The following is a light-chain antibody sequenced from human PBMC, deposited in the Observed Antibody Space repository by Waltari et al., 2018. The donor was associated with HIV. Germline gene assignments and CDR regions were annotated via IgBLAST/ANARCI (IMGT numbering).Light chain of an antibody. V-gene: IGLV2-11*01. CDR1: SRYVNNYNY. CDR2: GVN. Sequence: QSALTQPPSVSGSPGQSVTISCTGTSRYVNNYNYVSWYQHPPDEAPKLVIFGVNKPRSAVPDRCSGSTSGNTASPTIFGRQAEDEGHYYCCSYAGSNIHWVFGGGTKLTVL. CDR3: CSYAGSNIHWV. J-gene: IGLJ3*02.